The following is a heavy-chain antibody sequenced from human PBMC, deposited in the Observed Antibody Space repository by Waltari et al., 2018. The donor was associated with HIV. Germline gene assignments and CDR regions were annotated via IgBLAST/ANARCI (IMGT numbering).Heavy chain of an antibody. D-gene: IGHD5-18*01. CDR3: AREKVDTTMAVGYYFDY. J-gene: IGHJ4*02. CDR2: IWYDGSNK. Sequence: QVQLVESGGGVVQPGRSLRLSCAASGFTFSSYGLHGVRQAPGKGLEWVAVIWYDGSNKYYADSVKGRFTISRDNSKNTLYVQMNSLRAEDTAVYYCAREKVDTTMAVGYYFDYWGQGTLVTVSS. CDR1: GFTFSSYG. V-gene: IGHV3-33*01.